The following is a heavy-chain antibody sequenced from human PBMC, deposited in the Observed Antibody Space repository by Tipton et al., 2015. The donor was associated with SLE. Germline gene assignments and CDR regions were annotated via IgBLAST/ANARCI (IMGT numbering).Heavy chain of an antibody. CDR1: GGSFSGYY. J-gene: IGHJ4*02. Sequence: TLSLTCAVYGGSFSGYYWSWIRQPPGKGLEWIGEINHSGATYYNPSLRRRVNMSLDRSKNQFSLRMNSLTTADTALYYCARENDYGDYLPDHWGQGILVTVSS. V-gene: IGHV4-34*01. D-gene: IGHD4-17*01. CDR2: INHSGAT. CDR3: ARENDYGDYLPDH.